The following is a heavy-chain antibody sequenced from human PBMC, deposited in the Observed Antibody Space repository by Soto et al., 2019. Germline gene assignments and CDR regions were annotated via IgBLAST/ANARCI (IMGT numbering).Heavy chain of an antibody. CDR3: SREGSSGRGGLDY. D-gene: IGHD6-19*01. CDR1: GYPFTTYG. CDR2: INTYNGNT. Sequence: QVQLVQSGAEVKKPGASVKVSCKSSGYPFTTYGISWVRQAPGQGLAWMGWINTYNGNTNYALNLLGRVTMTTDTATSTDCVELWRLKSDHPAVSYCSREGSSGRGGLDYWGQGTLVTVSS. V-gene: IGHV1-18*01. J-gene: IGHJ4*02.